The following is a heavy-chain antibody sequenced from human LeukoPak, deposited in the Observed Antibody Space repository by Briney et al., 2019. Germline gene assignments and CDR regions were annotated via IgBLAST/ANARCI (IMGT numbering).Heavy chain of an antibody. V-gene: IGHV3-21*01. CDR3: ARDLVVVPALNP. CDR2: ISSSSSYT. J-gene: IGHJ5*02. CDR1: GFTFSSYS. Sequence: PGGSLRLSCAASGFTFSSYSMNWVRQAPGKGLEWVSSISSSSSYTYYADSVKGRFTISRDNAKNSLYLQMNSLRAEDTAVYYCARDLVVVPALNPWGQGTLVTVSS. D-gene: IGHD2-2*01.